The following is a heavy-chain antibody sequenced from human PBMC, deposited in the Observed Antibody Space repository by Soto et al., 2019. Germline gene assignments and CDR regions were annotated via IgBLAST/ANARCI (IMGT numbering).Heavy chain of an antibody. D-gene: IGHD3-10*01. V-gene: IGHV3-23*01. J-gene: IGHJ6*02. Sequence: GSLRLSCAASGFTFSSYAMSWVRQAPGKGLEWVSAISGSGGSTYYADSAKGRFTISRDNSKNTLYLQMNSLRAEDTAVYYCASRVRGVIISHYYYGMDVWGQGTTVTVSS. CDR2: ISGSGGST. CDR3: ASRVRGVIISHYYYGMDV. CDR1: GFTFSSYA.